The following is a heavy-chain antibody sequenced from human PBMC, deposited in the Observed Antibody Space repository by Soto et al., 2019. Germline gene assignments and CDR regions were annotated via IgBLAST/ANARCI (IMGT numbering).Heavy chain of an antibody. CDR2: IYYSGST. J-gene: IGHJ4*02. CDR3: ASLGYCSSTSCYDPLDY. CDR1: GGSISSSSYY. D-gene: IGHD2-2*01. Sequence: QLQLQESGPGLVKPSETLSLTCTVSGGSISSSSYYWGWIRQPPGKGLEWIGSIYYSGSTYYNPSLKSGVTISVDTSKYQFSLKLSSVTAADTAVYYCASLGYCSSTSCYDPLDYWGQGTLVTVSS. V-gene: IGHV4-39*01.